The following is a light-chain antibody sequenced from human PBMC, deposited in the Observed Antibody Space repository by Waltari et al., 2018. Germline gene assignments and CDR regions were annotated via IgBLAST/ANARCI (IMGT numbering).Light chain of an antibody. V-gene: IGKV3-20*01. CDR3: QQYGSSILYT. CDR1: QSVTKRN. Sequence: VLTQSPGTLSLSPGERATLSCRASQSVTKRNLAWYQQKPGQPPRILIYGASSRAAGIPDRFSGSGSGTDFTLTISRLEPEDSAVYYCQQYGSSILYTFGQGTKLEIK. J-gene: IGKJ2*01. CDR2: GAS.